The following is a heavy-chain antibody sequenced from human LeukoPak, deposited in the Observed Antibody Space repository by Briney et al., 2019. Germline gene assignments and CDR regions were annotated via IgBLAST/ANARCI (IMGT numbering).Heavy chain of an antibody. CDR1: GYSISGYS. CDR2: MYYSGNT. CDR3: VRITDFWSGYPLDY. D-gene: IGHD3-3*01. Sequence: SETLSLTCTVSGYSISGYSWSWIRQPPGKGLEWIGYMYYSGNTNYNPSLKSRVTMSVDTSKNQFSLKLISVTAADTAMYYCVRITDFWSGYPLDYWGQGTLVTVSS. V-gene: IGHV4-59*01. J-gene: IGHJ4*02.